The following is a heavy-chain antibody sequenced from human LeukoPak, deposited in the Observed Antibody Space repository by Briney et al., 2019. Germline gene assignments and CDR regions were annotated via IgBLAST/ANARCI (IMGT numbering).Heavy chain of an antibody. D-gene: IGHD2-8*01. J-gene: IGHJ4*02. Sequence: PSETLSLTCTVSGGSISSSSYYWGWIRQPPGKGLEWIGSIYYSGRTYYNPSLKSRVTISVDTSKNQFSLKLSSVTAADTAVYYCARDKRSTNGEFDYWGQGTLVTVSS. CDR1: GGSISSSSYY. V-gene: IGHV4-39*07. CDR2: IYYSGRT. CDR3: ARDKRSTNGEFDY.